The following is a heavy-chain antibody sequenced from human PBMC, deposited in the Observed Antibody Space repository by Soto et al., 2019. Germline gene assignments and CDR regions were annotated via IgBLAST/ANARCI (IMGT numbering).Heavy chain of an antibody. CDR3: TRDQDTYGQAVFDS. CDR1: GFTFSRDW. CDR2: INSDGSTT. J-gene: IGHJ4*02. D-gene: IGHD3-10*01. V-gene: IGHV3-74*01. Sequence: GGSLRLSCAASGFTFSRDWMHWVRQAPGKGLVWVSRINSDGSTTTYADSVKGRFTISRDNAKNTLYLHMDSLRPEDTAMYYCTRDQDTYGQAVFDSWGQGTLVTVSS.